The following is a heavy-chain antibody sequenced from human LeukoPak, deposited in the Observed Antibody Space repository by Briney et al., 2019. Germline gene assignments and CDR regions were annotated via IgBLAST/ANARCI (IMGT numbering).Heavy chain of an antibody. CDR1: GYTFTSYY. J-gene: IGHJ4*02. Sequence: ASVKVSCKASGYTFTSYYMHWVRQAPGQGLEWMGIINPSGGSTSYAQKFQGRVTMTRDMSTSTVYMELSSLRSEDTAVYYCARDGPAYYYDSSGCYSAFGYWGQGTLVTVSS. CDR3: ARDGPAYYYDSSGCYSAFGY. D-gene: IGHD3-22*01. CDR2: INPSGGST. V-gene: IGHV1-46*01.